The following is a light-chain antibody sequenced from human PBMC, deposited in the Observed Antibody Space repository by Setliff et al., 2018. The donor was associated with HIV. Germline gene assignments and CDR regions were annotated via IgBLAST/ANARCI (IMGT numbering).Light chain of an antibody. J-gene: IGLJ3*02. CDR1: SSDVGGYNY. V-gene: IGLV2-14*03. CDR2: DVS. CDR3: SSYTASSTLV. Sequence: QSALAQPASVSGSPGQSITISCTGSSSDVGGYNYVSWYQQHPGKAPKLMIYDVSQRPSGVSDRFSGSKSGITASLTISGLQPEDESDYYCSSYTASSTLVFGGGTKVNVL.